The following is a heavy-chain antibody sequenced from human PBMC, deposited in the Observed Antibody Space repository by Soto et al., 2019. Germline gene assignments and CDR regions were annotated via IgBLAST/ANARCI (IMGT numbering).Heavy chain of an antibody. CDR1: GGSVSSGGYS. V-gene: IGHV4-30-2*01. CDR3: ARDQASSLPLYYYYYGMDV. J-gene: IGHJ6*02. Sequence: KPSETLSLTCAVSGGSVSSGGYSWGWIRQPLGKGLEWIGYIYHSGGTDYNPSFESRVTISLDRSKNQFSLQLNSVTPEDTAVYYCARDQASSLPLYYYYYGMDVWGQGTTVTVSS. D-gene: IGHD6-13*01. CDR2: IYHSGGT.